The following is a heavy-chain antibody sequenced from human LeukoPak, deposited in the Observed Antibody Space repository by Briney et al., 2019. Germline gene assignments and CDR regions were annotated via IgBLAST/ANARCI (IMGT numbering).Heavy chain of an antibody. V-gene: IGHV3-30*02. CDR2: IRFDGSNK. CDR1: GFAFSSYG. CDR3: ARGTYNWNYEHGLIDY. Sequence: GGSLRLSCAASGFAFSSYGMHWVRQAPGKGLEWVAFIRFDGSNKYYADSVKGRFTISRDNSENTLYLQMNSLRAEDTAVYYCARGTYNWNYEHGLIDYWGQGTLVTVSS. J-gene: IGHJ4*02. D-gene: IGHD1-7*01.